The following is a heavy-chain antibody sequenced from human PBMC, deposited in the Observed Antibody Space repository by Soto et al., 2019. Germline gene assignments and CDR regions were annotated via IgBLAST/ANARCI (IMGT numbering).Heavy chain of an antibody. CDR1: GGTFSSYA. CDR2: IIPIFGTA. Sequence: GASVKVSCKASGGTFSSYAISWVRQAPGQGLEWMGGIIPIFGTANYAQKFQGRVTITADESTSTAYMELSSLRSEDTAVYYCARDYYYDSSGYYSGWFDPWGQGTLVTVSS. J-gene: IGHJ5*02. CDR3: ARDYYYDSSGYYSGWFDP. V-gene: IGHV1-69*13. D-gene: IGHD3-22*01.